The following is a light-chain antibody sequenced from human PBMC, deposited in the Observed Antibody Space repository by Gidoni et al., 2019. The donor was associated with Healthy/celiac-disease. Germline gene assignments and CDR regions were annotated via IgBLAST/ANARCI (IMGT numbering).Light chain of an antibody. V-gene: IGKV3-20*01. CDR1: QSVSSNY. CDR2: GAS. J-gene: IGKJ2*01. Sequence: EIVLTQSPGTLSLSPGERATLSCRASQSVSSNYLAWYQQKPGQAHRLLIYGASSRATGIPDRFSGSGSGTDLTLTISRREPEDFAVYYCQQYGSSPMYTFGQGTKLEIK. CDR3: QQYGSSPMYT.